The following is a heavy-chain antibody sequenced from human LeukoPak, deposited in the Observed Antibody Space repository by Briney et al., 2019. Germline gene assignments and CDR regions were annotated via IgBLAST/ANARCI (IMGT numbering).Heavy chain of an antibody. Sequence: GGSLRLSCAASGFTFSSYAMHWVRQAPGKGLEWVAVISYDGSNKYYADSVKGRFTISRDNSKNTLYLQMNSLRAEDTAVYYCARDLGMIVVVACFDYWGQGTLVTASS. CDR3: ARDLGMIVVVACFDY. D-gene: IGHD3-22*01. CDR1: GFTFSSYA. J-gene: IGHJ4*02. CDR2: ISYDGSNK. V-gene: IGHV3-30-3*01.